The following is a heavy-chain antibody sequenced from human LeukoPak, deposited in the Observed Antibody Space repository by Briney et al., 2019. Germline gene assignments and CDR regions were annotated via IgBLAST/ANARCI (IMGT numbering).Heavy chain of an antibody. CDR3: ARGSGSYSYYFDY. Sequence: SVKVSCKASGGTFSSYAISWVRQAPGQGLEWMGGIIPIFGTANYAQKFQGRVTITADESTSTAYMELSSLRSEDTAVYHCARGSGSYSYYFDYWGQGTLVTVSS. J-gene: IGHJ4*02. CDR1: GGTFSSYA. V-gene: IGHV1-69*13. D-gene: IGHD1-26*01. CDR2: IIPIFGTA.